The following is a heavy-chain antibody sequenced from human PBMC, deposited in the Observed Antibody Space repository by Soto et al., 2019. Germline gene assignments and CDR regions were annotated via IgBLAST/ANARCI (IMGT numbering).Heavy chain of an antibody. V-gene: IGHV4-61*01. CDR3: AGGLSPSDY. Sequence: QVQLQESGPGLVKPSETLSLTCTVSGGSVSSGSYYWSWIRQPPGKGLEWIGYISYSGSTNYNPSLKSRVTISVDTSKNQFALKLSSVTAADTAVYYCAGGLSPSDYWGQGTLVTVSS. CDR1: GGSVSSGSYY. D-gene: IGHD3-16*01. CDR2: ISYSGST. J-gene: IGHJ4*02.